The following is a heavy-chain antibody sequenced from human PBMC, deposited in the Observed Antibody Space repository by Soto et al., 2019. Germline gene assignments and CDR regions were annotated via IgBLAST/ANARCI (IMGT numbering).Heavy chain of an antibody. CDR3: ARAVTWGLDV. D-gene: IGHD3-10*01. CDR1: GFTFSLYS. Sequence: EVQLVESGGGLVQPGGSLRLSCAASGFTFSLYSMSWVRQAPGKGLEWVSYISRSSTGIHYADSVKGRFTISRDDATNSMHLQMNRLGDGDTAVYYCARAVTWGLDVWGQGTTVSISS. CDR2: ISRSSTGI. V-gene: IGHV3-48*02. J-gene: IGHJ6*02.